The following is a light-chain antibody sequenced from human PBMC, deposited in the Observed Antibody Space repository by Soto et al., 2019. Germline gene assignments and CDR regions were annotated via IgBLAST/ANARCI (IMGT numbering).Light chain of an antibody. J-gene: IGKJ1*01. V-gene: IGKV3-20*01. Sequence: EIVLTQSPGTLSLSPGERATLSCRASQSVNSHYLAWYQQKPGQAPRLLIFGASNRATGIPDRFSGSGSGTDFTLTISDLEPEDFAVYYCQQYNMSPGTFGQGTKVDIK. CDR3: QQYNMSPGT. CDR1: QSVNSHY. CDR2: GAS.